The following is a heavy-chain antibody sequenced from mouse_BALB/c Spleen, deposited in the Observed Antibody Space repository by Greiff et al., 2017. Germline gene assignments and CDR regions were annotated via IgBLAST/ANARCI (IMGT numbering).Heavy chain of an antibody. CDR2: INPNNGGT. Sequence: EVQLQQSGPELVKPGASVKIPCKASGYTFTDYNMDWVKQSLGKSLEWIGDINPNNGGTIYNQKFKGKATLTVDKSSSTAYMELRSMTSEDTAVYYCASYGNYEGYYAMDYWGQGTTVTVSS. V-gene: IGHV1-18*01. J-gene: IGHJ4*01. D-gene: IGHD2-1*01. CDR1: GYTFTDYN. CDR3: ASYGNYEGYYAMDY.